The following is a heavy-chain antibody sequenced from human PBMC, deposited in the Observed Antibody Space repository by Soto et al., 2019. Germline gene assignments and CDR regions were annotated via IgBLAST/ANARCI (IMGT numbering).Heavy chain of an antibody. D-gene: IGHD4-17*01. CDR3: AKELESTVTFDY. V-gene: IGHV3-23*01. Sequence: EVQLLESGGGLVQPGGSLRLSCAASGFTFSSYAMSWVRQAPGKGLEWVSAISGSGGSTYYADSVKGRFTISRDNSKNSLYLQMHSLRAEDTAVYYCAKELESTVTFDYWGQGTLVTVSS. J-gene: IGHJ4*02. CDR2: ISGSGGST. CDR1: GFTFSSYA.